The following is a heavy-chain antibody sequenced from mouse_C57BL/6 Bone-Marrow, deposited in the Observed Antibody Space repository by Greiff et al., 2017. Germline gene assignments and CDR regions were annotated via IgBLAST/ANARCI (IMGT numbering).Heavy chain of an antibody. J-gene: IGHJ2*01. Sequence: QVQLQQPGAELVRPGSSVKLSCKASGYTFTSYWMHWVKQRPIQGLEWIGNIDPSDSETHYNQKFKDKATLTVDKSSSTAYMQLSSLTSEDSAVYYCARSPHYYGSSYPFDYWGQGTTLTVSS. CDR1: GYTFTSYW. CDR2: IDPSDSET. D-gene: IGHD1-1*01. CDR3: ARSPHYYGSSYPFDY. V-gene: IGHV1-52*01.